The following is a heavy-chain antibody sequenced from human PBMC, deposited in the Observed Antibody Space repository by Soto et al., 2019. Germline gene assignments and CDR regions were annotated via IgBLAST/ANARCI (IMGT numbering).Heavy chain of an antibody. CDR2: ISYDGSNK. Sequence: QVQLVEAGGGVVQPGRSLRLSCAASGFIFSSYGMHWVRQAPGKGLEWVAVISYDGSNKYYAGSVKGRLTISRDNSXXTXYXXMNSLSAEEKAVYYCAIGQHCSSTSCYFYYYGMDVWGQGTTVAVSS. J-gene: IGHJ6*02. CDR3: AIGQHCSSTSCYFYYYGMDV. V-gene: IGHV3-30*03. CDR1: GFIFSSYG. D-gene: IGHD2-2*01.